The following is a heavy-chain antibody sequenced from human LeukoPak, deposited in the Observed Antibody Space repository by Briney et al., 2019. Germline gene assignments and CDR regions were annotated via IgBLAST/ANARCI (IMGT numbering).Heavy chain of an antibody. CDR3: ARSDGIAAAGKFDY. CDR2: INPNSGGT. CDR1: GYTFTGYY. J-gene: IGHJ4*02. D-gene: IGHD6-13*01. V-gene: IGHV1-2*02. Sequence: ASVKVSRKASGYTFTGYYMHWVRQAPGQGLEWMGWINPNSGGTNYAQKFQGRVTMTRDTSISTAYMELSRLRSDDTAVYYCARSDGIAAAGKFDYWGQGTLVTVSS.